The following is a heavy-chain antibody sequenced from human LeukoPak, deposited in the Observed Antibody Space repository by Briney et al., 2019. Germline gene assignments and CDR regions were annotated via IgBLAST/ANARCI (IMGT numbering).Heavy chain of an antibody. CDR3: ARSGSIAVREFNP. Sequence: GESLKISCKGSGYSFTSYWIGWVRPMPGKGLEWMGIIYPGDSDTRYSPSFQGQVTISVDKSISTAYLQWSSLKASDTAMYYCARSGSIAVREFNPWGQGTLVTVSS. D-gene: IGHD6-19*01. V-gene: IGHV5-51*01. CDR1: GYSFTSYW. J-gene: IGHJ5*02. CDR2: IYPGDSDT.